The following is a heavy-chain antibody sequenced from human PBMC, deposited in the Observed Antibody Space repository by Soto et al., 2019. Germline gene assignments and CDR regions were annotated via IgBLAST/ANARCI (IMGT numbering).Heavy chain of an antibody. CDR3: ASGGAGSGPFTWELPDH. J-gene: IGHJ4*02. CDR1: GDTFTSHY. V-gene: IGHV1-45*02. CDR2: ITPFNGDV. Sequence: QMQLVQSGAEVRKTGSTVTVSCKALGDTFTSHYLHWVRQAPGQALEWMGWITPFNGDVHYAQKFQERVTLTRDRSINTAYMRMSSLRSEDTAMYYCASGGAGSGPFTWELPDHWGQGTLVTVSS. D-gene: IGHD1-26*01.